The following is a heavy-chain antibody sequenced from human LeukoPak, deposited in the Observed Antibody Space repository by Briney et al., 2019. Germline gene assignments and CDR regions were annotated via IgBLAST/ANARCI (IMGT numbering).Heavy chain of an antibody. J-gene: IGHJ6*02. CDR2: VYYSGST. D-gene: IGHD3-16*02. V-gene: IGHV4-31*03. CDR1: GGSISRSGYY. Sequence: PSQTLSLTCTVSGGSISRSGYYWSWIRQHPGKGLEWIGYVYYSGSTYYNPSLKSRVTISVDTSKNQFSLKLSSVTAADTAVYYCARDGIMITFGGVIEYGMDVWGQGTTVTVSS. CDR3: ARDGIMITFGGVIEYGMDV.